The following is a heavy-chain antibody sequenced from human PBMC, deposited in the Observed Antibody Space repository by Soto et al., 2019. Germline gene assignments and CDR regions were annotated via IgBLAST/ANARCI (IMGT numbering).Heavy chain of an antibody. CDR1: GGSISSGGYY. V-gene: IGHV4-31*03. CDR3: ARGADYYYDMDV. J-gene: IGHJ6*03. D-gene: IGHD6-13*01. Sequence: SETLSLTCTVSGGSISSGGYYWSWIRQHPGKGLEWIGYIYYSGSTYYNPSLKSRVTISVDTSKNQFSLKLSSVTAADTAVYYWARGADYYYDMDVWGKGTTVTVCS. CDR2: IYYSGST.